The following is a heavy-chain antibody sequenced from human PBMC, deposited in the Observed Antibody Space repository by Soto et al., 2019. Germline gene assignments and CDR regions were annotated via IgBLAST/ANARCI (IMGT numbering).Heavy chain of an antibody. J-gene: IGHJ6*02. CDR2: FYYSGST. CDR3: ARLGGYCTITSCYGYYGMDV. D-gene: IGHD2-2*01. V-gene: IGHV4-39*01. CDR1: GGPISSGPYS. Sequence: SETLSLTCIISGGPISSGPYSGGWIRHPPRKGLEWIGTFYYSGSTYYNPSLESRVTISVDTSKNQFSLKVSSVTAADTAVYYCARLGGYCTITSCYGYYGMDVWGQGTTVT.